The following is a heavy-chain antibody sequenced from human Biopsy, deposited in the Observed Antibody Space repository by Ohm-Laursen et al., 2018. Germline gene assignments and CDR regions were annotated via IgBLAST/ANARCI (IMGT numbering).Heavy chain of an antibody. Sequence: GTLSLTCTVSGGSIRGSSWSWIRQAPGKGLEWIGYISYSRDTNYNPSLKSRITISVDTSKNQFSLKLTSVTAADTAVYYCAKHGSGWTGDDAFHIWGQGTMVTVSS. CDR2: ISYSRDT. CDR3: AKHGSGWTGDDAFHI. CDR1: GGSIRGSS. D-gene: IGHD6-19*01. J-gene: IGHJ3*02. V-gene: IGHV4-59*08.